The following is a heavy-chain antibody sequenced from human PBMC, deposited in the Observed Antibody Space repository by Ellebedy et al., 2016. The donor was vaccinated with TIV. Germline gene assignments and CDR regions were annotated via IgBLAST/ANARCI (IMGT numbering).Heavy chain of an antibody. CDR2: IYYTGSV. Sequence: SETLSLXXSVSGDSISSSTYYWDWIRQAPGQGLEWIATIYYTGSVYYNPSLKSRLTVSVDTSKNQFSLKLTSVTAADTAVYYCAREVLLWFGEPHYFDYWGQGTLVTVSS. D-gene: IGHD3-10*01. CDR3: AREVLLWFGEPHYFDY. V-gene: IGHV4-39*07. CDR1: GDSISSSTYY. J-gene: IGHJ4*02.